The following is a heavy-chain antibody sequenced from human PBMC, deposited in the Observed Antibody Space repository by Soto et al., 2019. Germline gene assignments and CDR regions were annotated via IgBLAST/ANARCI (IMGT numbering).Heavy chain of an antibody. CDR3: ARDTKSGRFRSETIDY. Sequence: RLSCAASGFTFSSYAMHLVRQAPGKGLEWVAVISYDGSNKYYADSVKGRFTISRDNSKNTLYLQMNSLRAEDTAVYYCARDTKSGRFRSETIDYWGQGTLVTVSS. CDR2: ISYDGSNK. D-gene: IGHD3-3*01. V-gene: IGHV3-30-3*01. CDR1: GFTFSSYA. J-gene: IGHJ4*02.